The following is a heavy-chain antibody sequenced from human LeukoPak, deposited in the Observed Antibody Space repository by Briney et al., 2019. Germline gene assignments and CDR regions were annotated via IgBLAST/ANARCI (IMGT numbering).Heavy chain of an antibody. V-gene: IGHV3-30-3*01. J-gene: IGHJ4*02. D-gene: IGHD2-2*01. Sequence: GGSLRLSCAASGFTFSSYAMHWVRQAPGKGLEWVAVISYDGSNKYYADSVKGRFTISRGNSKSTLYLQMNSLRAEDTAVYYCARRYCSTTGCSPFDYWGQGTLVTVSS. CDR2: ISYDGSNK. CDR1: GFTFSSYA. CDR3: ARRYCSTTGCSPFDY.